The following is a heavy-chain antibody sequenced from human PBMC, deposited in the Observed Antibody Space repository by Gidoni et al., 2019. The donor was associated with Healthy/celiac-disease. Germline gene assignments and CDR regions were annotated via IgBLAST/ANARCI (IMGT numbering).Heavy chain of an antibody. J-gene: IGHJ6*02. V-gene: IGHV4-4*07. CDR3: AWGGLCSGGSCYFSYYYGMDV. Sequence: QLQLQAAGPALVKPSETLSLACTVPVGPISSYYWSWIRQPAGKGVEWIGRIYTSGSTNYTPSLKSRVTMAVETSKNPFSLKPSSVTAADTAVYYCAWGGLCSGGSCYFSYYYGMDVWGQGTTVTVSS. D-gene: IGHD2-15*01. CDR2: IYTSGST. CDR1: VGPISSYY.